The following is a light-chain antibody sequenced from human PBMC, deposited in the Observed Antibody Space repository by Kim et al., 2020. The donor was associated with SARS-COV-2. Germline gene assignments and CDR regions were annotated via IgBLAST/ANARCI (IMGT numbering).Light chain of an antibody. V-gene: IGLV3-19*01. J-gene: IGLJ3*02. CDR3: NYRDISGHHGV. CDR2: GRN. CDR1: NLRSNF. Sequence: ALGQTVRITCRGDNLRSNFASWYQQKPGQAPILIMYGRNVRPSGIADRFSGSRSGNTASLTITGAQAEDEADYYCNYRDISGHHGVFGGGTQLTVL.